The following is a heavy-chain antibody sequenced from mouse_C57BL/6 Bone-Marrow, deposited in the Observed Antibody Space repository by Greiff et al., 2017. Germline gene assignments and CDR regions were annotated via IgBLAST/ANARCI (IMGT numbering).Heavy chain of an antibody. V-gene: IGHV5-6*02. CDR3: ARHSGYYDV. D-gene: IGHD1-3*01. CDR2: ISSGGSYT. Sequence: DVMLVESGGDLVKPGGSLKLSCAASGFTFSSYGMSWVRQTPDKRLEWVATISSGGSYTYYPDSVKGRFTISRDNAKNTLYLQMSSLNSEDTAMYYCARHSGYYDVWGTGTTVTVSS. CDR1: GFTFSSYG. J-gene: IGHJ1*03.